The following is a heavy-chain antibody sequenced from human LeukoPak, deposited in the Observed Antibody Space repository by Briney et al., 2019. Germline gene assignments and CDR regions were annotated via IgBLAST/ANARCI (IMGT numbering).Heavy chain of an antibody. CDR3: AHSHGYGSSWSGFDS. CDR1: GFSLSTRGVG. Sequence: SGPTLVKPTQTLTLTCTFSGFSLSTRGVGVGWIRQPPGKALEWLALIYWDDEKRHSPSLKSRLTITKDTSKNQVVLTMTNMDPVDTATYYCAHSHGYGSSWSGFDSWGQGTLVTVSS. V-gene: IGHV2-5*02. CDR2: IYWDDEK. D-gene: IGHD6-13*01. J-gene: IGHJ4*02.